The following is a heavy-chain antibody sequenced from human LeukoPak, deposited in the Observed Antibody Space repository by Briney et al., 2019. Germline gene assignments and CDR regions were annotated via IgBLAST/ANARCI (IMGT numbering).Heavy chain of an antibody. Sequence: SETLSLTCTVSGGSISNYYWSWIRQPPGKGLEWIGFIYYSGSTNYNPSLKSRVTISVDTSKNQFSLKLSSVTAADTAVYYCARSRSGYHYMDVWGKGTTVTVSS. D-gene: IGHD2-15*01. CDR1: GGSISNYY. J-gene: IGHJ6*03. CDR3: ARSRSGYHYMDV. V-gene: IGHV4-59*01. CDR2: IYYSGST.